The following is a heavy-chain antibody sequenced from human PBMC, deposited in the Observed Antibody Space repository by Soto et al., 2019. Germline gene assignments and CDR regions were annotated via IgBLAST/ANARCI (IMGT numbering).Heavy chain of an antibody. D-gene: IGHD6-13*01. CDR1: GGSISSYY. J-gene: IGHJ4*02. Sequence: SETLSLTCTVSGGSISSYYWGWIRQPPGKGLEWIGYIYYSGSTNYNPSLKSRVTISVDTSKNQFSLKLSSVTAADTAVYYCARGGAAAGTHPSDYWGQGTLVTVSS. CDR3: ARGGAAAGTHPSDY. CDR2: IYYSGST. V-gene: IGHV4-59*01.